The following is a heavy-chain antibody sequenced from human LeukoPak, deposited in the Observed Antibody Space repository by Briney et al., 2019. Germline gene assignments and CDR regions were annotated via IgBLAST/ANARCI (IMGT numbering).Heavy chain of an antibody. CDR2: TTGSGDST. CDR1: GFTFSNSA. D-gene: IGHD1-26*01. CDR3: AGGAATFDH. Sequence: TGGSLRLSCAASGFTFSNSAMTWVRQAPGKGLEWVSTTTGSGDSTYYADSVKGRFTISRDNSNNTLSLQMNSLRVDDTAVYFCAGGAATFDHWGQGTLVTVSS. V-gene: IGHV3-23*01. J-gene: IGHJ4*02.